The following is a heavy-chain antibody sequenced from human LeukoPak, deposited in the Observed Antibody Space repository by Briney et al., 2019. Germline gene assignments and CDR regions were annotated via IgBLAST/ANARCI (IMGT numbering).Heavy chain of an antibody. CDR3: ARDWRRPRAFDI. J-gene: IGHJ3*02. CDR2: ISSSSSYI. V-gene: IGHV3-21*01. Sequence: GGSLRLSSAASGFTFSSYSMNWVRQAPGKGLEWVSSISSSSSYIYYADSVKGRFTISRDNAKNSLYLQMNSLRAEDTAVYYCARDWRRPRAFDIWGQGTMVTVSS. CDR1: GFTFSSYS. D-gene: IGHD3-3*01.